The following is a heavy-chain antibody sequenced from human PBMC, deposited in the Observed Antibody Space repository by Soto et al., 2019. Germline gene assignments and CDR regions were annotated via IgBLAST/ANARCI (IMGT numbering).Heavy chain of an antibody. Sequence: EVLLVESGGGLIQPGGSLRLSCAAAGFNVSDNYMGWVRQAPGKGLEWVSSFFTGGSTDYADSVKGRFTISRDDSKNTVYLQTNSLRAEDTAVYFCVRERLGLGIGFDHWGQGTLVTVSS. CDR1: GFNVSDNY. D-gene: IGHD6-19*01. J-gene: IGHJ4*02. V-gene: IGHV3-53*01. CDR2: FFTGGST. CDR3: VRERLGLGIGFDH.